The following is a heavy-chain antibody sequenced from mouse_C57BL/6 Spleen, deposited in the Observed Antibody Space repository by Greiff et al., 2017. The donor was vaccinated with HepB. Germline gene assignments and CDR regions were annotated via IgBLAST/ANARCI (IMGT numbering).Heavy chain of an antibody. CDR2: INYDGSST. V-gene: IGHV5-16*01. J-gene: IGHJ1*03. Sequence: EVQLVESEGGLVQPGSSMKLSCTASGFTFSDYYMAWVRQVPEKGLEWVANINYDGSSTYYLDSLKSRFIISRDNAKNILYLQMSSLKSEDTATYYCARDDYGSSFSYWYFDVWGTGTTVTVSS. CDR3: ARDDYGSSFSYWYFDV. D-gene: IGHD1-1*01. CDR1: GFTFSDYY.